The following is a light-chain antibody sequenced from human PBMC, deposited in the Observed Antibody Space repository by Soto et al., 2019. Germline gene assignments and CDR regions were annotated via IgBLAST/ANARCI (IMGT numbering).Light chain of an antibody. CDR1: SSDVGGYNY. V-gene: IGLV2-8*01. Sequence: QSALTQPPSASGSPGQSVTISCTGTSSDVGGYNYVSWYQQHPGKAPKLMIYEVNKRPSGVPDRFSGSKSGNTASPTVSGLQAEDEADYYCSSYAGSNIVVFGGGTKLTVL. CDR2: EVN. J-gene: IGLJ2*01. CDR3: SSYAGSNIVV.